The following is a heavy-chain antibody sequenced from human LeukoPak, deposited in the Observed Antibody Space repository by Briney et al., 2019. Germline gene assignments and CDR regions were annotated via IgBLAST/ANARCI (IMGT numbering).Heavy chain of an antibody. J-gene: IGHJ4*02. CDR1: GFTFTSYA. CDR3: ANVGGTGWRFFDY. Sequence: GGSLRLSCAASGFTFTSYAMSWIRQAPGKGLEWVSVISGSGGTTYYADSVKGRFTISRDNSKNTLYLQMNSLRVEDTAVYYCANVGGTGWRFFDYWGQGTLVTVSS. CDR2: ISGSGGTT. V-gene: IGHV3-23*01. D-gene: IGHD6-19*01.